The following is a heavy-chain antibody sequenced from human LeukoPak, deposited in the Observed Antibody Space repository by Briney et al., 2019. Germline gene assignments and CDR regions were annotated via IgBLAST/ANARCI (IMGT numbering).Heavy chain of an antibody. CDR3: AKGRDTRGRQNFDL. D-gene: IGHD3-9*01. Sequence: GGSLRLSCEASGFTFTSYAMHWVRQAPGKGLEWVSSISASGSSTFYTDSMNGRFTISRDNAKKTFFLQMKNLRPGDTALYYCAKGRDTRGRQNFDLGGQHTLVTVP. J-gene: IGHJ1*01. V-gene: IGHV3-23*01. CDR1: GFTFTSYA. CDR2: ISASGSST.